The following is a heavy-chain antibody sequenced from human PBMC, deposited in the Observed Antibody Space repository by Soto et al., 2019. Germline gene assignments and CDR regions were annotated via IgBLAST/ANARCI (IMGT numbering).Heavy chain of an antibody. CDR3: TTLTTVTTSRYFDL. D-gene: IGHD4-17*01. V-gene: IGHV3-15*01. CDR2: IKSKSDGGTT. CDR1: GFTFSNAW. Sequence: EVQLVESGGGLVEPGGSLRLSCAASGFTFSNAWMSWVRQAPGKGREWVGRIKSKSDGGTTDYAAPVKGRFTFSRDDSKNTLFLQMNSLKTEDTAVYYCTTLTTVTTSRYFDLWGRGTLVTVSS. J-gene: IGHJ2*01.